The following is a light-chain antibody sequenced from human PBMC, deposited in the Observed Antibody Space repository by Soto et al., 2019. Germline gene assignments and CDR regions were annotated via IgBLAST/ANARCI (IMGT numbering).Light chain of an antibody. CDR3: QQYDNWPPLT. CDR1: QSVSSN. J-gene: IGKJ4*01. CDR2: GAS. Sequence: EIVMTQSPATLSLSPGERATLSCRASQSVSSNLAWYQQKPGQAPRLLIYGASTRATGLPARFSGSGSGTEFTLTISTLQSEDFAVYYCQQYDNWPPLTVGGGTKVDI. V-gene: IGKV3-15*01.